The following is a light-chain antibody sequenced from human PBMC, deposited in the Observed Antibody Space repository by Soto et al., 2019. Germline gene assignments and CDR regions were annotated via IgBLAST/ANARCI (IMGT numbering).Light chain of an antibody. CDR2: DAS. CDR3: QQYNNWPAIT. J-gene: IGKJ5*01. Sequence: EIVLTQSPGTLSLSPGERATLSFRASQSVSSSYLAWYQQKPGQAPRLLIYDASNRATGIPARFSGSGSGTDFTLTISSLEPEDFAVYYCQQYNNWPAITFGQGTRLEIK. CDR1: QSVSSSY. V-gene: IGKV3D-20*02.